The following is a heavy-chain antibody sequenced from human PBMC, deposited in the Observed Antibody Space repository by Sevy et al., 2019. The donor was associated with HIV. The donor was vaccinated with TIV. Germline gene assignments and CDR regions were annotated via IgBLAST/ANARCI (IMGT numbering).Heavy chain of an antibody. CDR3: ARDGGLRNFDSLFDLGWFDP. D-gene: IGHD3-9*01. CDR2: ISYDGSNK. CDR1: GFTFSSYA. J-gene: IGHJ5*02. V-gene: IGHV3-30-3*01. Sequence: GGSLRLSCAASGFTFSSYAMHWVRQAPGKGLEWVAVISYDGSNKYYEDSVKGRFTITRDNSKNTHYLQMNSLRAEDTAVYYCARDGGLRNFDSLFDLGWFDPWGQGTLVTVSS.